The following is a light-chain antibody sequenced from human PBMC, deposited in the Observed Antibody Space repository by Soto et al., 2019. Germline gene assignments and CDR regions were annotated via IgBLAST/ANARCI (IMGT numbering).Light chain of an antibody. J-gene: IGKJ2*01. CDR1: HRITSNY. CDR2: GAS. V-gene: IGKV3-20*01. CDR3: QLYGGSDMFT. Sequence: LTQLPGTLSLSPGESATLSCRASHRITSNYLAWYQHKPGRPPRLLIAGASSRATGVPDRFSGSGSETDFTLPIDRLEPGESATYYYQLYGGSDMFTFGQGTKLEI.